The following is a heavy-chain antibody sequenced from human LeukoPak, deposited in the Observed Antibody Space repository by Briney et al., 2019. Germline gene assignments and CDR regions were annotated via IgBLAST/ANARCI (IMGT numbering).Heavy chain of an antibody. J-gene: IGHJ4*02. CDR1: GFTFSSYS. CDR2: ISSSSSYI. Sequence: GGSLRLSCAASGFTFSSYSMNWVRQAPGKGLEWVSSISSSSSYIYYADSVKGRFTISRDNAKNSLYLQMNSLRAEDTAVYYCARLRFLEWLPHPFDYWGQGTLVTVSS. V-gene: IGHV3-21*01. CDR3: ARLRFLEWLPHPFDY. D-gene: IGHD3-3*01.